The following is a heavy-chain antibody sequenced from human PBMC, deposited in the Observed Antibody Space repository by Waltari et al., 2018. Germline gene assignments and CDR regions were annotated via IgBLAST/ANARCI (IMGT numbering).Heavy chain of an antibody. CDR2: IKHSGST. Sequence: QVQLQQWGAGLLKPSETLSLTCGVSGGSLSGSYLTWIRQPPGKGLEWIGEIKHSGSTNYNPSLKSRVTIAVDTSKNQFSLKLNSVTAADTAMYYCARRFSMVRGGKDPDLWGQGTLVTVSS. V-gene: IGHV4-34*01. D-gene: IGHD3-10*01. CDR3: ARRFSMVRGGKDPDL. CDR1: GGSLSGSY. J-gene: IGHJ5*02.